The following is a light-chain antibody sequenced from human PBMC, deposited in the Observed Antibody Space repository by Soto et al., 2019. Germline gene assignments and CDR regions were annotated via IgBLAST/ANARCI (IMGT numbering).Light chain of an antibody. Sequence: QAVRTQAPSVSGSRGQSITMSCTGTSSDVVGYNYVSWYQQLPGKAPKLLIYEVSNRPSGVSNRFSGSKYGNTASLTISGLQAEDEADYYCSSYSSSNTLYDFGSGTKVTVL. V-gene: IGLV2-14*01. J-gene: IGLJ1*01. CDR3: SSYSSSNTLYD. CDR2: EVS. CDR1: SSDVVGYNY.